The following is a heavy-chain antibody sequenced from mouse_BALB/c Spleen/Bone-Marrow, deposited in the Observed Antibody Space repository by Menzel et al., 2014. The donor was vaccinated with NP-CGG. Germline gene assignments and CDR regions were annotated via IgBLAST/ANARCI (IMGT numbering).Heavy chain of an antibody. CDR2: ILPGSGTT. J-gene: IGHJ2*01. D-gene: IGHD1-2*01. CDR1: GYTFTTYW. CDR3: ASPSTAGEY. V-gene: IGHV1-9*01. Sequence: LVESGAELMKPGASVKISCKATGYTFTTYWIEWVKQRPGHGLEWIGEILPGSGTTNYNEKFRGKATFTADTSSNTAYMQLSSLTSEDSAVYYCASPSTAGEYWGQGTTLTVSS.